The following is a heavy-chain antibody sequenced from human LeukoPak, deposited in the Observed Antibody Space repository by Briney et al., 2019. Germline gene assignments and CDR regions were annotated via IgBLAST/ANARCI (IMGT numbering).Heavy chain of an antibody. D-gene: IGHD5-18*01. CDR2: IIPIFGTA. CDR1: GGTFSSYA. Sequence: SVKVSCKASGGTFSSYAISWVRQAPGQGLEWMGGIIPIFGTANYAQKFQGRVTITTDESTSTAYMELSSLRSEDTAVYYCASSVDTAMVRPFDYWGQGALVTVSS. J-gene: IGHJ4*02. CDR3: ASSVDTAMVRPFDY. V-gene: IGHV1-69*05.